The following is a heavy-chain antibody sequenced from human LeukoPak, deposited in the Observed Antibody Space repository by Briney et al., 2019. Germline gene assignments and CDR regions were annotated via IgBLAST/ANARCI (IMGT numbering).Heavy chain of an antibody. V-gene: IGHV6-1*01. CDR2: TYYRSKWYN. CDR3: ARHLGEIYYGSGSYYKTAYCYYYMDV. J-gene: IGHJ6*03. Sequence: SQTLSLTCAISGDSVSSNSAAWNWIRQSPSRGLEWLGRTYYRSKWYNDYAVSVKSRITINPDTSKNQFSLKLSSVTAADTAVYYCARHLGEIYYGSGSYYKTAYCYYYMDVWGKGTTVTISS. D-gene: IGHD3-10*01. CDR1: GDSVSSNSAA.